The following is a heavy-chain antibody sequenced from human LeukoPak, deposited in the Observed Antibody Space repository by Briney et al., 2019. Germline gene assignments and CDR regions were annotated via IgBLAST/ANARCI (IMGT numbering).Heavy chain of an antibody. CDR1: GFSFSSYW. V-gene: IGHV3-7*01. D-gene: IGHD3-10*01. J-gene: IGHJ4*02. Sequence: PGGSLRLSCAASGFSFSSYWMSWVRQAPGKVLEGVANINQDGSEKYYVDSVKGRFTVSRDNAKNSLYVQMNSLRAEDTAVYYCARHAQWFGQFQYHFDYWGQGTLVTVSS. CDR2: INQDGSEK. CDR3: ARHAQWFGQFQYHFDY.